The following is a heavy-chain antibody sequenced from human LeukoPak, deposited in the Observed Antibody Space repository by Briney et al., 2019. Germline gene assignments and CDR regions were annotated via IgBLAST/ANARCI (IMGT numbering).Heavy chain of an antibody. CDR1: GFTLSNYW. J-gene: IGHJ4*02. CDR3: ARGYYYDSSGYYFDH. Sequence: GRSLRLSCAASGFTLSNYWMNWVRQAPGKGLEWVANIKEDGSEKYYVDSVKGRFTISRDNAKNSLYLQMNSLRAEDTAVYHCARGYYYDSSGYYFDHWGQGTLVTVSS. D-gene: IGHD3-22*01. CDR2: IKEDGSEK. V-gene: IGHV3-7*04.